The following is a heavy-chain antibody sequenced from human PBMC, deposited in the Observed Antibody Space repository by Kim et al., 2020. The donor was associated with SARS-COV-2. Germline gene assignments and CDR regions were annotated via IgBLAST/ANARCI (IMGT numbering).Heavy chain of an antibody. D-gene: IGHD3-22*01. V-gene: IGHV4-59*08. Sequence: SETLSLTCTVSGGSISSYYWSWIRQPPGKGLEWIGYIYYSGSTNYNPSLKSRVTISVDTSKNQFSLKLSSVTAADTAVYYCARFGAASNYYDSSGYYVPTYYFDYWGQGTLVTVSS. CDR3: ARFGAASNYYDSSGYYVPTYYFDY. CDR1: GGSISSYY. J-gene: IGHJ4*02. CDR2: IYYSGST.